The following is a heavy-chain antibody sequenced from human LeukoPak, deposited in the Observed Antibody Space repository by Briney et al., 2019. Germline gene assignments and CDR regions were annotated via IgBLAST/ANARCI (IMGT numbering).Heavy chain of an antibody. J-gene: IGHJ1*01. D-gene: IGHD3-22*01. Sequence: GGSLRLSCAASGFTFGSYGMSWVRQAPGRGLEWVSFITPNADRASYADSVEGRFTISRDNPRNTLYMQMNSLRDEDTAVYYCVIMHGYYDGSGYWVQWGQGTLVTVSS. CDR2: ITPNADRA. V-gene: IGHV3-23*01. CDR1: GFTFGSYG. CDR3: VIMHGYYDGSGYWVQ.